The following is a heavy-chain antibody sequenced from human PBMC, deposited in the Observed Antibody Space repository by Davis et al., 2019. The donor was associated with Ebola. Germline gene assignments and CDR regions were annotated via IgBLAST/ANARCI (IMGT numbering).Heavy chain of an antibody. CDR2: IIPIFGTA. Sequence: SVKVSCKASGYTFTSYGISWVRQAPGQGLEWMGGIIPIFGTANYAQKFQGRVTITADESTSTAYMELSSLRSEDTAVYYCARGPNSGTYFGLFDYWGQGTLVTVSS. CDR3: ARGPNSGTYFGLFDY. V-gene: IGHV1-69*13. CDR1: GYTFTSYG. J-gene: IGHJ4*02. D-gene: IGHD1-26*01.